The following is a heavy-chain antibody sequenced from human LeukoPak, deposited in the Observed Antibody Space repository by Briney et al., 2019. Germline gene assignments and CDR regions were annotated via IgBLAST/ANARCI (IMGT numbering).Heavy chain of an antibody. CDR2: IYYSGST. Sequence: SETLSLTCTVSGGSISSSHYYWGWIRQPPGKGLEWIGTIYYSGSTYYNPSLKSRVSISVDTSKNQFSLKLSSVTAADTAVYYCARERVAVAVFDYWGQGTLVTVSS. CDR1: GGSISSSHYY. J-gene: IGHJ4*02. D-gene: IGHD6-19*01. CDR3: ARERVAVAVFDY. V-gene: IGHV4-39*07.